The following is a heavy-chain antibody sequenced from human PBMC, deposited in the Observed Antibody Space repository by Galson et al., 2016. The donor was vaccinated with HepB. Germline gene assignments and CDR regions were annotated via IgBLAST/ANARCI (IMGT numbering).Heavy chain of an antibody. CDR3: ARHPTPIVVVTTTSLDT. Sequence: QSGAEVKKPGESLRISCKASGYTFTTYWISWVRQMPGKGLEWIGRIDPSDSYTNYSPSFQGHVTISADKSFSTAYLQWSSLKASDTAMYFCARHPTPIVVVTTTSLDTWGQGTLVTVSA. CDR1: GYTFTTYW. V-gene: IGHV5-10-1*01. CDR2: IDPSDSYT. D-gene: IGHD2-21*01. J-gene: IGHJ5*02.